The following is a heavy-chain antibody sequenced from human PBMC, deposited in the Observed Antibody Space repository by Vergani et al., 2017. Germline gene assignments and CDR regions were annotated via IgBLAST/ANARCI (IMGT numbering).Heavy chain of an antibody. CDR2: IYFSGGT. D-gene: IGHD3-3*01. J-gene: IGHJ4*02. Sequence: QVQLQESGPGLVKPSETLSLTCTVPGGSISSYYWSWIRQPPGKGLEWIGYIYFSGGTNYNPALKRRVSISVDTSKNQSYLKLCSVTAAETAVYYCARGVGYYDFWSGYYIDYGGQGTLVTVSS. CDR3: ARGVGYYDFWSGYYIDY. V-gene: IGHV4-59*01. CDR1: GGSISSYY.